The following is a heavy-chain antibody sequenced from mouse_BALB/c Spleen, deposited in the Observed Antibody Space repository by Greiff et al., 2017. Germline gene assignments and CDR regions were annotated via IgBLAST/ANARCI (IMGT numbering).Heavy chain of an antibody. CDR3: ARGGGNYEFAY. Sequence: EVKLVESGPGLVKPSQSLSLTCTVTGYSITSDYAWNWIRQFPGNKLEWMGYISYSGSTSYNPSLKSRISITRDTSKNQFFLQLNSVTTEDTATYYCARGGGNYEFAYWGQGTLVTVSA. CDR1: GYSITSDYA. D-gene: IGHD2-1*01. CDR2: ISYSGST. V-gene: IGHV3-2*02. J-gene: IGHJ3*01.